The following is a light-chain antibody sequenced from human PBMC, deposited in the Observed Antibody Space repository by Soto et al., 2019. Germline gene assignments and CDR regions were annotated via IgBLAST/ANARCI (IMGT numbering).Light chain of an antibody. V-gene: IGKV1D-12*01. CDR2: AAS. Sequence: DIQITQSPSSLSASLGDRVTLTCRASQGIRNWLAWYQQTPGKAPELLIFAASSMQSGVPSRFSGRGSGTEFTLTIDSLQPEDFATYYCQQTDSFPLSFGGGTMVDIK. CDR3: QQTDSFPLS. J-gene: IGKJ4*01. CDR1: QGIRNW.